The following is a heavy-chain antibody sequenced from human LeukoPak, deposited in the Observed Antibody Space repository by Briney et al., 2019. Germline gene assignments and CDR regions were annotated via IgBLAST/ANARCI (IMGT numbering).Heavy chain of an antibody. D-gene: IGHD1/OR15-1a*01. CDR1: GFTFSGYS. Sequence: GGSLRLSCAASGFTFSGYSMRWVRQAPGKGPEWVSYISSSSSTIYYADSVKGRFTISRDNAKNSLYLQMNSLRAEDTAVYYCAGMHQTMGYWGQGTLVTVSS. J-gene: IGHJ4*02. V-gene: IGHV3-48*01. CDR3: AGMHQTMGY. CDR2: ISSSSSTI.